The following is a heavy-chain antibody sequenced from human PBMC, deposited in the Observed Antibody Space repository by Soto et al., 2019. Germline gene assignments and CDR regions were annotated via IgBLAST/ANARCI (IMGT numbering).Heavy chain of an antibody. CDR3: ARAFTTVTNFDY. V-gene: IGHV4-59*01. Sequence: SETLSLTCTVSGGSISSYYWSWIRQPPGKGLEWIGYIYYSGSTNYNPSLKSRVTISVDTSKNQFSLKLSSVTAADTAVYYCARAFTTVTNFDYWGQGTLVTVS. CDR2: IYYSGST. D-gene: IGHD4-17*01. CDR1: GGSISSYY. J-gene: IGHJ4*02.